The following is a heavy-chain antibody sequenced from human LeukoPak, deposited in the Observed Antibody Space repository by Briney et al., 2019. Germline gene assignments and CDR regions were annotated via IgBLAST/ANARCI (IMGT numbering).Heavy chain of an antibody. D-gene: IGHD4-23*01. CDR2: IRYDGNNR. V-gene: IGHV3-30*02. CDR3: AKDRIATVALHYFDS. Sequence: GGSLRLSCAASGFTFSNYGMNWVRQAPGKGLEWVTFIRYDGNNRYYADSVKGRFTISRDNSKNTLYLQMNSLRPEDTAVYYCAKDRIATVALHYFDSWGQGTLVTVSS. J-gene: IGHJ4*02. CDR1: GFTFSNYG.